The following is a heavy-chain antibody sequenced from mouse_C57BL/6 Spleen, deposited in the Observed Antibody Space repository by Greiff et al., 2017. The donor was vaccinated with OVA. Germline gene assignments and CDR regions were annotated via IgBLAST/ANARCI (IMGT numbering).Heavy chain of an antibody. CDR1: GYTFTSYW. V-gene: IGHV1-50*01. CDR3: ARSETAQATCDY. CDR2: IDPSDSYT. Sequence: QVQLQQPGAELVKPGASVKLSCKASGYTFTSYWMQWVKQRPGQGLEWIGEIDPSDSYTNYNQKFKGKATLTVDTSSSTAYMQLSSLTSEDSAVYYCARSETAQATCDYWGQGTTLTVSS. D-gene: IGHD3-2*02. J-gene: IGHJ2*01.